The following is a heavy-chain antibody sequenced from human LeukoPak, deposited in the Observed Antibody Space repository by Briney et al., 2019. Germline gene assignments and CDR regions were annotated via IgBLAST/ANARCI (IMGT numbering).Heavy chain of an antibody. J-gene: IGHJ4*02. D-gene: IGHD1-26*01. V-gene: IGHV1-69*01. CDR3: EGGSSGSYHGGIDY. CDR1: GGTFSSYA. Sequence: GSSVRVSCKASGGTFSSYAISWVRQAPGQGLEWMGGIIPIFGTANYAQKFQGRVTITADESTSTAYMELSSLRSEDTAVYYCEGGSSGSYHGGIDYWGQGTLVTVSS. CDR2: IIPIFGTA.